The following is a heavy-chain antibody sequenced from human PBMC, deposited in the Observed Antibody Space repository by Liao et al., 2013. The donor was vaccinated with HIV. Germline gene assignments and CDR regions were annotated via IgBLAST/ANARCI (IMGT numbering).Heavy chain of an antibody. CDR2: INHSGST. V-gene: IGHV4-34*01. J-gene: IGHJ3*02. CDR3: ARDGTGHDAFDI. CDR1: GGSFSAYY. D-gene: IGHD3/OR15-3a*01. Sequence: QVQLLQWGAGLLKPSETLSLTCAVYGGSFSAYYWSWIRQPPGKGLEWIGEINHSGSTNYNPSLKSRVTISVDTSKNQFSLKLSSVTAADTAVYYCARDGTGHDAFDIWGQGTMVTVSS.